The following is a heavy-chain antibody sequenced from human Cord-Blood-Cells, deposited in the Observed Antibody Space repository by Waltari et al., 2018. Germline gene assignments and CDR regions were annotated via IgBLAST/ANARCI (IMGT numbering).Heavy chain of an antibody. Sequence: QVQLVESGGGVVQPGRSLRLSCAASGFTFSSYGMHWVRQAPGKGREWGAVIWYDGSNKYYADSVKGRFTISRDNSKNTLYLQMNSLRAEDTAVYYCAREGTAAAGTFDYWGQGTLVTVSS. CDR1: GFTFSSYG. V-gene: IGHV3-33*01. CDR3: AREGTAAAGTFDY. CDR2: IWYDGSNK. D-gene: IGHD6-13*01. J-gene: IGHJ4*02.